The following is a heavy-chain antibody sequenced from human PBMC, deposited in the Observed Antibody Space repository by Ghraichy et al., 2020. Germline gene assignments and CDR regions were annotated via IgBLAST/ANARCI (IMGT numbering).Heavy chain of an antibody. CDR3: AKDSDSSGWYGAFDI. D-gene: IGHD6-19*01. CDR1: GFTFSSYG. J-gene: IGHJ3*02. CDR2: IRYDGSNK. V-gene: IGHV3-30*02. Sequence: GGSLRLSCAASGFTFSSYGMHWVRQAPGKGLEWVAFIRYDGSNKYYADSVKGRFTISRDNSKNTLYLQMNSLRAEDTAVYYCAKDSDSSGWYGAFDIWGQGTMVTVSS.